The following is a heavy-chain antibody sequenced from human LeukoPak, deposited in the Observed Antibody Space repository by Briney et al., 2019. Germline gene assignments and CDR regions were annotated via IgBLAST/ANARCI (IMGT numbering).Heavy chain of an antibody. Sequence: GGSLRLSCAASGFNFSSYSMNWVRQAPGKGLEWVSSISSSSNYIYYADSVKGRFTISRDNAKNSLYLQMNSLRAEDTAVYYCARGGIAAREALDYWGQGTLVTVSS. CDR2: ISSSSNYI. CDR3: ARGGIAAREALDY. V-gene: IGHV3-21*01. J-gene: IGHJ4*02. D-gene: IGHD6-6*01. CDR1: GFNFSSYS.